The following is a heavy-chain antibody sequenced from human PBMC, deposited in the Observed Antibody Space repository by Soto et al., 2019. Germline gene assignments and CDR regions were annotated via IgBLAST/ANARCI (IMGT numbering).Heavy chain of an antibody. CDR2: IRTSPTTI. CDR1: GFTFSAYS. Sequence: GGSLRLSCAASGFTFSAYSMNWVRQAPGKGLEWISYIRTSPTTIHYADSVKGRFTISRDNAKSSLYLQMNSLRAEDTALYYCAKDWDYDSSGDFDYWGQGTLVTVSS. D-gene: IGHD3-22*01. CDR3: AKDWDYDSSGDFDY. J-gene: IGHJ4*02. V-gene: IGHV3-48*04.